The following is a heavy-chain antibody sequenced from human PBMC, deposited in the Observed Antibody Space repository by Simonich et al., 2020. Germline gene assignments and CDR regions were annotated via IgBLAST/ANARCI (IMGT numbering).Heavy chain of an antibody. J-gene: IGHJ3*02. CDR2: INSRSSTI. Sequence: EVQLVESGGGLVQPGGSLRLSCAASGFTFSSYSMNWVRQAPGKGLEWVSYINSRSSTIYYADSVKCRFTIARDNAKNSLYLQMNSLRAEDTAVYYCARDSSYYAFDIWGQGTMVTVSS. CDR3: ARDSSYYAFDI. D-gene: IGHD5-12*01. CDR1: GFTFSSYS. V-gene: IGHV3-48*01.